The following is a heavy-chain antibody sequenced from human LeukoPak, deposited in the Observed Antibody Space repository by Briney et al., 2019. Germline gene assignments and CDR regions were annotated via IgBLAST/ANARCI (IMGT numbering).Heavy chain of an antibody. V-gene: IGHV4-39*01. Sequence: SETLSLTCTVSGGSISTISSSTYYCGWIRRAPGKGLEWIGSLFYGENSHYNPSLKSRATLSVDTSNNQFSLKLTSVTAADAAVYFCARQLPTAAADTRGYFDYWGEGTVVTVSS. D-gene: IGHD6-25*01. J-gene: IGHJ4*02. CDR1: GGSISTISSSTYY. CDR2: LFYGENS. CDR3: ARQLPTAAADTRGYFDY.